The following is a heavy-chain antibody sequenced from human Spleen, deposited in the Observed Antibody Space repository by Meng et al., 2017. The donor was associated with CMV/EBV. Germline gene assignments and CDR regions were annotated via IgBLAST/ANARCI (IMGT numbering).Heavy chain of an antibody. Sequence: KVYCKASGYSFRTYGIHWVRQAPGQGLEGMGWISGYNGNTNYAQKFRGRVTMTTDTSTTAYMELRSLRSDDTAVYYCARGDFGGWFDPWGQGTLVTVSS. CDR1: GYSFRTYG. CDR3: ARGDFGGWFDP. V-gene: IGHV1-18*01. CDR2: ISGYNGNT. D-gene: IGHD3-3*01. J-gene: IGHJ5*02.